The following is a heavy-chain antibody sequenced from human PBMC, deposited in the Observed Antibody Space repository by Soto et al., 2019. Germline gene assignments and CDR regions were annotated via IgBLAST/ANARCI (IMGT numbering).Heavy chain of an antibody. CDR2: ISFDGKNR. V-gene: IGHV3-30*18. Sequence: QVQLVESGGGVVQPGKSLRLSCAASGFIFSNYGMHWVRQAPGKGLEWVALISFDGKNRNYADSVKGRFTIYRDNPKNTLYLEMYSLRPEDTAFYYCAKRGGVVGGSEHPFFEYWGQGTLVTVSS. D-gene: IGHD2-15*01. CDR3: AKRGGVVGGSEHPFFEY. CDR1: GFIFSNYG. J-gene: IGHJ4*02.